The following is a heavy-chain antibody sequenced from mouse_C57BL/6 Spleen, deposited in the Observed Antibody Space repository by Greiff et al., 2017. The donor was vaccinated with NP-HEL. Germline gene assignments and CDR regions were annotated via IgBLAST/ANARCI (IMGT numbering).Heavy chain of an antibody. CDR2: ISSGSSTI. CDR3: ARRADSNYVFDY. J-gene: IGHJ2*01. D-gene: IGHD2-5*01. CDR1: GFTFSDYG. V-gene: IGHV5-17*01. Sequence: EVMLVESGGGLVKPGGSLKLSCAASGFTFSDYGMHWVRQAPEKGLEWVAYISSGSSTIYYADTVKGRFTISRDNAKNTLFLQMTSLRSEDTAMYYCARRADSNYVFDYWGQGTTLTVSS.